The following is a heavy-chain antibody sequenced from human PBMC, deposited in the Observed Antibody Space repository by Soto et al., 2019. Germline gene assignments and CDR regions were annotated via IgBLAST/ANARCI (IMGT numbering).Heavy chain of an antibody. Sequence: GGSLRLSCAASGFTFSSYAMSWVRQAPGKGLEWVSAINGSGGSTYYADSVKGRFNISRDNSKNTRDLQRNSLRGEDTAVYYWAKDLGYGECLDAFDIWGQGTMVTVSS. CDR1: GFTFSSYA. CDR3: AKDLGYGECLDAFDI. V-gene: IGHV3-23*01. J-gene: IGHJ3*02. CDR2: INGSGGST. D-gene: IGHD4-17*01.